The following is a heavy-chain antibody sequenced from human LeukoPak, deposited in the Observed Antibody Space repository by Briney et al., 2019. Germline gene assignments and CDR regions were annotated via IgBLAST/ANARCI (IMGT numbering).Heavy chain of an antibody. CDR2: IHTSGST. D-gene: IGHD6-19*01. J-gene: IGHJ4*02. Sequence: SETLSLTCAVSGYSSSSGCYWSWIRQPAGKGLEWVGRIHTSGSTNYNPSLKSRVTISVDTSKNQFSLKLSSVTAADTAVYYCARDYGSGWLYWGQGTLVTVSS. CDR1: GYSSSSGCY. V-gene: IGHV4-61*02. CDR3: ARDYGSGWLY.